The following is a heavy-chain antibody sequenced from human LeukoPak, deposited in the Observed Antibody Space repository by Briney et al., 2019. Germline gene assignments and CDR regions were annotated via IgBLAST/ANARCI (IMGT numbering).Heavy chain of an antibody. D-gene: IGHD5-12*01. CDR1: GFTFDDYA. CDR3: AKDLGYSGYDSIFDY. Sequence: PGRSLRLSCAASGFTFDDYAMHWVRQAPGEGLEWVSGISWNSGSIGYADSVKGRFTISRDNAKNSLYLQMNSLRAEDTALYYCAKDLGYSGYDSIFDYWGQGTLVTVSS. CDR2: ISWNSGSI. J-gene: IGHJ4*02. V-gene: IGHV3-9*01.